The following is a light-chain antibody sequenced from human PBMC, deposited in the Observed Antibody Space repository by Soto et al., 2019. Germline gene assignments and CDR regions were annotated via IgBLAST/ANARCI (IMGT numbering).Light chain of an antibody. Sequence: QSALTQPASVSGSPGQSITISCTGTSSDVGGYNYVSWYQQQPGKAPKFMIYDVTNRPSGVSNRFSGSKSGNTASLTIPGLQAEDEADNYCCSYTTSNTRQIVFGTGTKVTVL. CDR3: CSYTTSNTRQIV. CDR2: DVT. CDR1: SSDVGGYNY. J-gene: IGLJ1*01. V-gene: IGLV2-14*01.